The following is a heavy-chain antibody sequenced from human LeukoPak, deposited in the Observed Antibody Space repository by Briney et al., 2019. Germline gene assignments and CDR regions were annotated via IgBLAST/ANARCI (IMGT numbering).Heavy chain of an antibody. D-gene: IGHD3-22*01. CDR3: ARVTGYMIEDYFDY. Sequence: SETLSLTCSDSGGSISSYYCSWIQQPPGKGLEWVGYMYYSGSTNYNPSLKSRVTISVDTSKNQFSLRLSSMTAADTAVYYCARVTGYMIEDYFDYWSQGTLVTVSS. J-gene: IGHJ4*02. V-gene: IGHV4-59*01. CDR1: GGSISSYY. CDR2: MYYSGST.